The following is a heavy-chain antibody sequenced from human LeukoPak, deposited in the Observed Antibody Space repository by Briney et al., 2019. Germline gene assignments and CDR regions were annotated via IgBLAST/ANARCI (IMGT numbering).Heavy chain of an antibody. CDR3: ARWGATVKAFDT. J-gene: IGHJ3*02. CDR1: GDSISSYF. D-gene: IGHD1-26*01. Sequence: SETLSLTCSVSGDSISSYFWNWVRQPPGKPLEWIGYTHYSGSTNYNPSLKSRVTTLVDTSKNQFSLKLSSVTAADTAVYYCARWGATVKAFDTWGHGTMVTVSS. V-gene: IGHV4-59*08. CDR2: THYSGST.